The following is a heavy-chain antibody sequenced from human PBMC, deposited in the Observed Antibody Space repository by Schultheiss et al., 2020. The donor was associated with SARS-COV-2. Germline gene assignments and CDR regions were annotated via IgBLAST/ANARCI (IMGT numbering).Heavy chain of an antibody. CDR2: IYYSGST. CDR1: GGSISSYY. J-gene: IGHJ3*02. D-gene: IGHD3-10*01. Sequence: SETLSLTCTVSGGSISSYYWSWIRQPPGKGLEWIGYIYYSGSTNYNPSPKSRVTISVDTSKNQFSLKLSSVTAADTAVYYCARDSIGFGELDAFDIWGQGTMVTVSS. V-gene: IGHV4-59*12. CDR3: ARDSIGFGELDAFDI.